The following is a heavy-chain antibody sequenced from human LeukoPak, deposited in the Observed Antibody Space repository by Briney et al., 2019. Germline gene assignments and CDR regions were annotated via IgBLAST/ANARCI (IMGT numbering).Heavy chain of an antibody. Sequence: SETLSLTCAVYGGSFSGYYWSWIRQPAGKGLEWIGRIYTSGSTNYNPSLKSRVTMSVDTSKNQFSLKLSSVTAADTAVYFCARGPYSYDSSGAFDIWGQGTTVTVSS. D-gene: IGHD3-22*01. V-gene: IGHV4-59*10. J-gene: IGHJ3*02. CDR3: ARGPYSYDSSGAFDI. CDR2: IYTSGST. CDR1: GGSFSGYY.